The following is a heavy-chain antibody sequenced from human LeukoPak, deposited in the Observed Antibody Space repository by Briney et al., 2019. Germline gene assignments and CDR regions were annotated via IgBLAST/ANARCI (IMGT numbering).Heavy chain of an antibody. CDR1: GFTFSSYG. CDR3: AKGRYSSGWYPGVQDY. J-gene: IGHJ4*02. V-gene: IGHV3-30*02. Sequence: PGGSLRLSCAASGFTFSSYGMHWVRQAPGKGLEWVAFIRYDGSNKYYADSVKGRFTISRDNSKNTLYLQMNSLRAEDTAVYYCAKGRYSSGWYPGVQDYWGQGTLVTVSS. CDR2: IRYDGSNK. D-gene: IGHD6-19*01.